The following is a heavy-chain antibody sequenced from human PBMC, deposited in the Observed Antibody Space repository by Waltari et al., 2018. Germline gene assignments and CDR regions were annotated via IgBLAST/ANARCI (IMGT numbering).Heavy chain of an antibody. CDR2: INQDGSDK. J-gene: IGHJ6*02. Sequence: EVQLVESGGGLVQPGGSLRLSCAASGFTLSTYWMTWVRQAPGKGREWVANINQDGSDKNYVDSVKGRFTISRDNARNSLYLQMNSLRAEDTAVYYCARHNGNYYYAMDVWGQGTTVTVSS. V-gene: IGHV3-7*01. CDR3: ARHNGNYYYAMDV. CDR1: GFTLSTYW. D-gene: IGHD1-20*01.